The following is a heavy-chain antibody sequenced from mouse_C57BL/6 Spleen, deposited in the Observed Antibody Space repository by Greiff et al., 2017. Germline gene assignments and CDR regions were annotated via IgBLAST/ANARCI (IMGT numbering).Heavy chain of an antibody. V-gene: IGHV5-6*01. CDR1: GFTFSSYG. Sequence: EVKLMESGGDLVKPGGSLKLSCAASGFTFSSYGMSWVRQTPDKRLEWVATISSGGSYTYYPDSVKGRFTTSRDNAKNTLYLQMSSLKSEDTAMYYCARMGYDYDYWGQGTTLTVSS. CDR3: ARMGYDYDY. J-gene: IGHJ2*01. CDR2: ISSGGSYT. D-gene: IGHD2-4*01.